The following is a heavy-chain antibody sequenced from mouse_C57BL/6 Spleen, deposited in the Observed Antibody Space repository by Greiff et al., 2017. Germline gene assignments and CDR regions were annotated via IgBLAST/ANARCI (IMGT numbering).Heavy chain of an antibody. CDR3: TRSEFTTVVAPCGY. CDR2: IYPGNSDT. Sequence: EVQLQQSGTVLARPGASVKMSCKTSGYTFTSYWMHWVKQRPGQGLEWIGAIYPGNSDTSYNQKFKGKAKLTAVTSASTAYMELSSLTKEYAAVYYGTRSEFTTVVAPCGYWGQGTLVTVSA. CDR1: GYTFTSYW. V-gene: IGHV1-5*01. D-gene: IGHD1-1*01. J-gene: IGHJ3*02.